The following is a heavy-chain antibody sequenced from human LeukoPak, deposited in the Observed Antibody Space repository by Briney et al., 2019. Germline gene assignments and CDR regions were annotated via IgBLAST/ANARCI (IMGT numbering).Heavy chain of an antibody. CDR2: IKADGGDT. Sequence: GASVKVSCKAPGYTFTGYYMHWVRQAPGQGLEWMGWIKADGGDTNYAQRFQGRVTMTRDTSISAVYMDLSRLRSDDTAVYHCATSGYPYNAFDIWGQGTMVTVSS. D-gene: IGHD3-22*01. V-gene: IGHV1-2*02. CDR3: ATSGYPYNAFDI. J-gene: IGHJ3*02. CDR1: GYTFTGYY.